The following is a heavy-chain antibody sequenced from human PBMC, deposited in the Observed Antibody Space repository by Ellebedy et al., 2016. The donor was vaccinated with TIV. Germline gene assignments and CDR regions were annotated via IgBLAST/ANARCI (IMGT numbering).Heavy chain of an antibody. J-gene: IGHJ6*02. CDR1: DGSISSYY. D-gene: IGHD3-22*01. Sequence: SETLSLTCTVSDGSISSYYWGWIRQPPGKGLEWIGNIYYSGSTNYNPSLKSRITISVDTSKNQFSLKLSSVTAADTAVYYCVRLVDFYDRSSMGYHYGMDVWGQGTTVTVSS. V-gene: IGHV4-59*01. CDR2: IYYSGST. CDR3: VRLVDFYDRSSMGYHYGMDV.